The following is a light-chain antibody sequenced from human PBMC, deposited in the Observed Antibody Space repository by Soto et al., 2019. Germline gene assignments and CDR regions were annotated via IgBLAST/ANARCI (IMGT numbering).Light chain of an antibody. CDR1: QTITPTF. V-gene: IGKV3-20*01. CDR2: GAS. J-gene: IGKJ5*01. CDR3: QQQGRSWIT. Sequence: EIVLTQSPGTLSLSPGERATLSCRASQTITPTFLAWYQQKPGQAPRLLIYGASSRATGIPDRFSGSGSGTDFTLTISRLEPEDFAVYYCQQQGRSWITFGQGTRLEIK.